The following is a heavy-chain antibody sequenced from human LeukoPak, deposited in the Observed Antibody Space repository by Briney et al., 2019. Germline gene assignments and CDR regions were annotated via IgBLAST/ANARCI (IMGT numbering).Heavy chain of an antibody. D-gene: IGHD6-19*01. J-gene: IGHJ4*02. CDR2: ISYDGSNK. CDR1: GFTFSSYA. V-gene: IGHV3-30-3*01. Sequence: GRSLRLSCAASGFTFSSYAMHWVRQAPGKGLEWVAVISYDGSNKYYADSVKGRFTISRDNSKNSLYLQMNSLRAEDTAVYYCAKESSGGWYFDYWGQGTLVTVSS. CDR3: AKESSGGWYFDY.